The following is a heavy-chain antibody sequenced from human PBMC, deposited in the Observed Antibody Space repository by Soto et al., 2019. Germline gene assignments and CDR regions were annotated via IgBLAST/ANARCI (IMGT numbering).Heavy chain of an antibody. V-gene: IGHV3-30*18. D-gene: IGHD3-10*01. Sequence: QVQLVESGGGVVQPGRSLRLSCAASGFTFSSYGMHWVRQAPGKGLEWVAVISYDGSNKYYADSVKGRFTISRDNSKNTLYLQMNSLRAEDTAVYYCAKDQVGFGELLVGSYYWGQGTLVTVSS. CDR3: AKDQVGFGELLVGSYY. CDR1: GFTFSSYG. CDR2: ISYDGSNK. J-gene: IGHJ4*02.